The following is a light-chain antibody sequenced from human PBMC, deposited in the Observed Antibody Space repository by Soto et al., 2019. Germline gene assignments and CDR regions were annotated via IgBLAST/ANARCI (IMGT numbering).Light chain of an antibody. J-gene: IGKJ1*01. CDR1: QTVTRSY. V-gene: IGKV3-20*01. CDR3: QKYGSSPWK. Sequence: EIVLTQSQGTLSFAPVEISKIYCMASQTVTRSYLAWYQQKPGQAPRLLIYGASTRATGIPDRFSGSGSGTDFTLTISRLEPEDFAVYYCQKYGSSPWKCGQGNTGDIK. CDR2: GAS.